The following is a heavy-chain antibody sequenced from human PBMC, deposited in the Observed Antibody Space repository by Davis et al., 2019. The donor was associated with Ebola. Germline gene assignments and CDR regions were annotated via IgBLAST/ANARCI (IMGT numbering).Heavy chain of an antibody. CDR1: GFTFNNYD. V-gene: IGHV3-23*01. D-gene: IGHD6-19*01. CDR3: AKDTSNVWFDV. Sequence: PGGSLRLSCAASGFTFNNYDMSWVRQAPGRGLEWVSTLGTSADTYYADSVKGRFTISRDNSKNTLYLQMNGLRVEDTAIYYCAKDTSNVWFDVWGQGTNVTVSS. J-gene: IGHJ3*01. CDR2: LGTSADT.